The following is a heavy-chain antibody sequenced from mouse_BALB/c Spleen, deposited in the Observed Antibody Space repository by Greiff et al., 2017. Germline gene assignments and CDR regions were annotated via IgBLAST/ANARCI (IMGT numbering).Heavy chain of an antibody. Sequence: VQLQQSGPGLVKPSQSLSLTCSVTGYSITSGYYWNWIRQFPGNKLEWMGYISYDGSNNYNPSLKNRISITRDTSKNQFFLKLNSVTTEDTATYYCARARGYAMDYWGQGTSVTVSS. CDR2: ISYDGSN. V-gene: IGHV3-6*02. J-gene: IGHJ4*01. CDR3: ARARGYAMDY. CDR1: GYSITSGYY.